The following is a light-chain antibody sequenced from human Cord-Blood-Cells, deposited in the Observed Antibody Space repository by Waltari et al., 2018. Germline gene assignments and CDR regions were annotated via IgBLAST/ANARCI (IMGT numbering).Light chain of an antibody. CDR1: SSDVGSYNL. CDR3: CSYAGSSTFVV. Sequence: QSALTQPASVSGSPGQSITISCTGTSSDVGSYNLVSWYQQHPGKATTLMIYEGSKRRAGVSNRFSGSNSGNTASLTISGLQAEDGADYYCCSYAGSSTFVVFGGGTKLTVL. CDR2: EGS. V-gene: IGLV2-23*03. J-gene: IGLJ2*01.